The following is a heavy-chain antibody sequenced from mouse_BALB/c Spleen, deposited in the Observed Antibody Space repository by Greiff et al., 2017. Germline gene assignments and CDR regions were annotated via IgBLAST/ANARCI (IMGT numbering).Heavy chain of an antibody. J-gene: IGHJ4*01. D-gene: IGHD1-1*01. Sequence: VQLQQSGPELEKPGASVKISCKASGYSFTGYNMNWVKQSNGKSLEWIGNIDPYYGGTSYNQKFKGKATLTVDKSSSTAYMQLKSLTSEDSAVYYCARGDYYGSSYGDYAMDYWGQGTSVTVSS. CDR3: ARGDYYGSSYGDYAMDY. CDR1: GYSFTGYN. CDR2: IDPYYGGT. V-gene: IGHV1-39*01.